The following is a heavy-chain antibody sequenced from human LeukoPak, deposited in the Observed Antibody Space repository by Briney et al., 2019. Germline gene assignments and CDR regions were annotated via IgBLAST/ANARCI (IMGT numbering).Heavy chain of an antibody. V-gene: IGHV3-66*01. CDR3: ARGAGIQLWLENYYGMDV. D-gene: IGHD5-18*01. CDR2: IYSGGST. Sequence: PGGSLRLSCAASGFTVSSNYMSWVRQAPGKGLEWASVIYSGGSTYYADSVKGRFTISRDNSKNTLYLQMNSLRAEDTAVYYCARGAGIQLWLENYYGMDVWGQGTTVTVSS. J-gene: IGHJ6*02. CDR1: GFTVSSNY.